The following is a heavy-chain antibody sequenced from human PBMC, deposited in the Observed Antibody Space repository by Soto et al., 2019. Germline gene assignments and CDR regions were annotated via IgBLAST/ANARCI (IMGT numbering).Heavy chain of an antibody. CDR1: GESLSGYF. V-gene: IGHV4-34*01. CDR3: ARLGGNYDFWSGYHYYYAMDV. Sequence: LETLSHTCAVYGESLSGYFWILIRQAPGQGVEWIGEINHSGNTNYNPSLKSRVTMSVDTFKKQFSLKLSSVTAADTAVYYCARLGGNYDFWSGYHYYYAMDVWGQGTAVTVSS. J-gene: IGHJ6*01. D-gene: IGHD3-3*01. CDR2: INHSGNT.